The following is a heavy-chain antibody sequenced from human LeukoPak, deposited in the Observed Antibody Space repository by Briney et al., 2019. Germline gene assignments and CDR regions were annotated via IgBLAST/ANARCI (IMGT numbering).Heavy chain of an antibody. V-gene: IGHV3-30-3*01. Sequence: GGSLRLSCAASGFTFSSYAMQWVRQAPGNGLGWVAGISYDGSNKYYADSVKGRFTISRDNSKNTLYLQMNSLRAEDTAVYYCARGQVLRFLEWLIDYWGQGTLVTVSS. CDR1: GFTFSSYA. D-gene: IGHD3-3*01. CDR2: ISYDGSNK. J-gene: IGHJ4*02. CDR3: ARGQVLRFLEWLIDY.